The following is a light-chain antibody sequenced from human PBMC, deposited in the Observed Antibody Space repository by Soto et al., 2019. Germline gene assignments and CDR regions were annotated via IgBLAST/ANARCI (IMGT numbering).Light chain of an antibody. V-gene: IGKV1-5*01. CDR3: QQYNSYSRT. CDR2: DAS. CDR1: QSISSW. Sequence: DIQMTQSPSTLSASVGDRVTITCRASQSISSWLAWYQQKPGKAPKLLIYDASSLESGVLSRFSGSGSGTEFTLTISSPQPDDFATYYCQQYNSYSRTFGQGTKVDIK. J-gene: IGKJ1*01.